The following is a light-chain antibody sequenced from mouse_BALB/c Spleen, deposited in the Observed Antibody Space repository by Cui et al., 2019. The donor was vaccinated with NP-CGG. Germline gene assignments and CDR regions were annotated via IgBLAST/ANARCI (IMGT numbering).Light chain of an antibody. V-gene: IGLV1*01. CDR1: TGAVTTGNY. J-gene: IGLJ1*01. CDR3: ALWYSNHWV. CDR2: GTN. Sequence: QAVVTQESAATTSPGETVTLTCRSSTGAVTTGNYANWVQEKPDHLFTGLIGGTNNRAPGVPARFSGSLIGDKAALTITGAQTEDEAIYFCALWYSNHWVFGGGTKLTVL.